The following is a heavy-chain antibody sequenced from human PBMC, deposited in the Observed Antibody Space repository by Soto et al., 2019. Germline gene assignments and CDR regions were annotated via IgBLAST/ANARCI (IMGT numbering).Heavy chain of an antibody. V-gene: IGHV1-3*01. D-gene: IGHD2-2*02. CDR1: GYTFTSYA. Sequence: ASVKVSCKASGYTFTSYAMHWVRQAPGQRLEWMGWINAGNGNTKYSQKFQGRVTITRDTSASTAYMELSSLRSEDTAVYYCARAGIVVVPAAIYYYYYGMDVWGQGTTVTVSS. CDR3: ARAGIVVVPAAIYYYYYGMDV. CDR2: INAGNGNT. J-gene: IGHJ6*02.